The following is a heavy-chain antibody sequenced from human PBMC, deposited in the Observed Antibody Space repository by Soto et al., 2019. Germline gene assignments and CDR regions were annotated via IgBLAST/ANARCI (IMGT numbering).Heavy chain of an antibody. J-gene: IGHJ5*02. CDR1: GFTFRGSS. D-gene: IGHD3-3*01. V-gene: IGHV3-73*01. CDR3: TRLFGVGTNGGGAYRWFDP. CDR2: VRTVAHNYAT. Sequence: RRLSCAASGFTFRGSSMHWVRQASGSGLEWVGRVRTVAHNYATAYGASVNGRFTISRDDSKNTSYLQMNNLKTEDTATYYCTRLFGVGTNGGGAYRWFDPWGQGTRVTVSS.